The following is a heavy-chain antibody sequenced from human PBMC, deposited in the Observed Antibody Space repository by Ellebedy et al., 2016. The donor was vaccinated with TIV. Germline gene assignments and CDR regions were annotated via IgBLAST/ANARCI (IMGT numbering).Heavy chain of an antibody. CDR3: ARDWDSPGDYYMDV. D-gene: IGHD1-26*01. CDR1: GFTFRSYW. Sequence: GGSLRLSXVVSGFTFRSYWMHWVRQAPGKGLAWVSRINSDGSSTNYADSVKGRFTISRDNAKNTLYLQMNSLRAEDTAVYYCARDWDSPGDYYMDVWGKGTTVTVSS. CDR2: INSDGSST. V-gene: IGHV3-74*01. J-gene: IGHJ6*03.